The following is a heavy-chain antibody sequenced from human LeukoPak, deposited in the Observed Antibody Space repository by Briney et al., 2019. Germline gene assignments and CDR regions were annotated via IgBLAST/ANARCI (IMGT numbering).Heavy chain of an antibody. D-gene: IGHD1-26*01. Sequence: GASVKVSCKASGYTFTSYYMHWVRQAPGQGLEWMGIINPSGGSTSYAQKFQGRVTMTRDTSTSTVYMELSSLRSEDTAVYYCAREGDSGSYHIGPWFDPWGQGTLVTVSS. J-gene: IGHJ5*02. CDR1: GYTFTSYY. CDR3: AREGDSGSYHIGPWFDP. V-gene: IGHV1-46*01. CDR2: INPSGGST.